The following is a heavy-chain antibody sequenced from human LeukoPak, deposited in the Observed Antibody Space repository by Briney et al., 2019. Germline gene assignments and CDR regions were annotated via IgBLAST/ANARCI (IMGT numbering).Heavy chain of an antibody. CDR2: IRSDGTNK. D-gene: IGHD6-13*01. V-gene: IGHV3-30*02. CDR1: GFTFSSSG. J-gene: IGHJ4*02. CDR3: SKAPKRGSWYIDY. Sequence: GGSLRLSRAASGFTFSSSGMNWARQSPGKGLEWVAFIRSDGTNKYYADSVKGRFTISRDNSKNTLYLQMNTLRSEDTAVYYLSKAPKRGSWYIDYWGQGTLVTVSS.